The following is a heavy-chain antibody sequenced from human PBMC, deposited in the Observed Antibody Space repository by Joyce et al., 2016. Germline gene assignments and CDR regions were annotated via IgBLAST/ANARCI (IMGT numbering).Heavy chain of an antibody. CDR1: GGSISGGDFY. CDR3: ARMREWLRFRYFDY. D-gene: IGHD5-12*01. CDR2: IYYSGST. Sequence: QVQLQESGPGLVKPSQTLSLTCTVSGGSISGGDFYWTWIRQHPGKGLEWSGNIYYSGSTYYNPSLKSRISMSVDRSKNHFSLRLNSATAADTALYKCARMREWLRFRYFDYWGQGILVTVSS. V-gene: IGHV4-31*03. J-gene: IGHJ4*02.